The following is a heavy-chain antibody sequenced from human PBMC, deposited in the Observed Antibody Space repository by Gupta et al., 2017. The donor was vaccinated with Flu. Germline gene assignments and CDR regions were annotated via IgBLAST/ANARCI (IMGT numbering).Heavy chain of an antibody. CDR2: ISGSGGST. CDR1: GFTFSSYA. J-gene: IGHJ4*02. CDR3: AKDWGDIVVVVAATTFDY. Sequence: EVQLLESGGGLVQPGGSLRLSCAASGFTFSSYAMSWVRQAPGKGLEWVSAISGSGGSTYYADSVKGRVTISRDKSKNTLYLQMNSLRAEETAVYYCAKDWGDIVVVVAATTFDYWGQGTLVTVSS. D-gene: IGHD2-15*01. V-gene: IGHV3-23*01.